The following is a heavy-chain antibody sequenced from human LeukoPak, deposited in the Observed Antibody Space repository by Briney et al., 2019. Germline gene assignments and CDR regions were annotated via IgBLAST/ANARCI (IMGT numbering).Heavy chain of an antibody. D-gene: IGHD2-15*01. J-gene: IGHJ1*01. V-gene: IGHV4-34*01. Sequence: PSETLSLTCAVYGGCFSGYYWSWIRQPPGKGLEWIGEINHSGSTNYNPSLKSRVTISLDTSKNQFSLKLSSVTAADTAVYYCARGGLGYCSGGSCSHEYFQHWGQGTLVTVSS. CDR2: INHSGST. CDR1: GGCFSGYY. CDR3: ARGGLGYCSGGSCSHEYFQH.